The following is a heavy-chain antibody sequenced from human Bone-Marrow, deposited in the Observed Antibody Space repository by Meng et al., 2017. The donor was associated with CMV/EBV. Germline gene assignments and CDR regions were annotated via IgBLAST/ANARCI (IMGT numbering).Heavy chain of an antibody. D-gene: IGHD2/OR15-2a*01. Sequence: SVKVSCKASGGTFSSYTISWVRQAPGQGLEWMGRIIPILGIANYAQKFQGRVTITADKSTSTAYMELSSLRSEDTAVYYCARGAPVYAFGFDYWGQGTLVTVSS. V-gene: IGHV1-69*02. J-gene: IGHJ4*02. CDR1: GGTFSSYT. CDR3: ARGAPVYAFGFDY. CDR2: IIPILGIA.